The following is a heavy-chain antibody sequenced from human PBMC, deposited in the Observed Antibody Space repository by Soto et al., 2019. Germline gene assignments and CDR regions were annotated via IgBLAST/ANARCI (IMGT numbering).Heavy chain of an antibody. V-gene: IGHV3-53*02. CDR3: ARQSIRLRELHT. Sequence: EVQLVATGGGLIQPGGSLRLACAVSGFRVSGTYMNWDRQAPGKGLEWVSVLYKSGDTYYADAMKGRIALSRDDSKNTVYLHMTRLGADDTAVYFCARQSIRLRELHTWGQGTLVTVAS. CDR2: LYKSGDT. J-gene: IGHJ1*01. CDR1: GFRVSGTY. D-gene: IGHD3-10*01.